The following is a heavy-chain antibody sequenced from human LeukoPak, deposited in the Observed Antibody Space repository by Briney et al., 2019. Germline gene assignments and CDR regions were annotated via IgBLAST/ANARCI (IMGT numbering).Heavy chain of an antibody. D-gene: IGHD3-22*01. CDR3: ARVYYYDSSGYYPDY. CDR1: GYTLTGYY. CDR2: INPNSGGT. Sequence: ASVKVSCKASGYTLTGYYMHWVRQAPGQGLEWMGWINPNSGGTNYAQKFQGRVTMTRDTSISTAYMELSRLRSDDTAVYYCARVYYYDSSGYYPDYWGQGTLVTVSS. J-gene: IGHJ4*02. V-gene: IGHV1-2*02.